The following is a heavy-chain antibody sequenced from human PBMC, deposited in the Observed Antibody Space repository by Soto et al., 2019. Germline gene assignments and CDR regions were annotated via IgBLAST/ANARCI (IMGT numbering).Heavy chain of an antibody. CDR2: MNPNSGRT. V-gene: IGHV1-8*01. Sequence: QVQLVQSGAEVKKPGASVKVSCSASGYTFTSSDVSWVRQATGQGLEWMGWMNPNSGRTGYSQKFQARVTLTRNISISTAYMELHSLTSEDTAVYYCARGRVGSNYVAPWGQGTLVTVSS. D-gene: IGHD1-26*01. CDR1: GYTFTSSD. CDR3: ARGRVGSNYVAP. J-gene: IGHJ5*02.